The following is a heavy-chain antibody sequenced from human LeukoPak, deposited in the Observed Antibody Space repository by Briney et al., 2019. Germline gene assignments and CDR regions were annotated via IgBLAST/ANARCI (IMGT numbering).Heavy chain of an antibody. Sequence: ASVNVSCKASGYTFTGYYMHWVRQAPGQGLEWMGWINPNSGGTNYAQKFQGRVTMTRDTSISTAYMELSRLRSDDTAVYYCARGAGLRYFDWLKDEDWFDPWGQGTLVTVSS. CDR2: INPNSGGT. CDR3: ARGAGLRYFDWLKDEDWFDP. J-gene: IGHJ5*02. V-gene: IGHV1-2*02. D-gene: IGHD3-9*01. CDR1: GYTFTGYY.